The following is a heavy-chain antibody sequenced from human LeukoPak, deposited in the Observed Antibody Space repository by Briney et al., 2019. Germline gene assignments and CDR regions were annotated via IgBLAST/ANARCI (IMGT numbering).Heavy chain of an antibody. Sequence: PSETLSLTCTVSGGSISSYYWSWIRRPPGKGLEWIGYIYYSGSTTYNPSLKSRLAISVDTSKNQFSLKLSSVTAADTAVYYCARNIYSDVFDMWGQGTMVTVSS. D-gene: IGHD2/OR15-2a*01. J-gene: IGHJ3*02. CDR3: ARNIYSDVFDM. CDR1: GGSISSYY. V-gene: IGHV4-59*08. CDR2: IYYSGST.